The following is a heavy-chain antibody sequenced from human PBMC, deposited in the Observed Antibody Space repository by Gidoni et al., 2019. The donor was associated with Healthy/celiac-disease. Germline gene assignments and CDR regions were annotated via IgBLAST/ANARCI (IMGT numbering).Heavy chain of an antibody. J-gene: IGHJ4*02. D-gene: IGHD3-22*01. CDR1: GYTCPSYG. CDR3: AREADSSGYYYVVSDY. Sequence: QVQLVQSGAEVKKPGASVKVSCKASGYTCPSYGISWVRQAPGQGLEWMGWISAYNGNTNYAQKLQGRVTMTTDTSTSTAYMVLRSLRSDDTAVYYCAREADSSGYYYVVSDYWGQGTLVTVSS. V-gene: IGHV1-18*01. CDR2: ISAYNGNT.